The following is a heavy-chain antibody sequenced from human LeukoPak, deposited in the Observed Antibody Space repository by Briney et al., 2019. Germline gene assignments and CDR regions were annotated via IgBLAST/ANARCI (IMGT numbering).Heavy chain of an antibody. J-gene: IGHJ3*02. Sequence: ASVKVSCKASGYTFTSYGISWVRQAPGQGLEWMGWISAYNGNTNYAQKLQGRVTMTRNTSISTAYMELSSLRSEDTAVYYCARGLDFSSSWYRGDAFDIWGQGTMVTVSS. D-gene: IGHD6-13*01. V-gene: IGHV1-18*01. CDR1: GYTFTSYG. CDR2: ISAYNGNT. CDR3: ARGLDFSSSWYRGDAFDI.